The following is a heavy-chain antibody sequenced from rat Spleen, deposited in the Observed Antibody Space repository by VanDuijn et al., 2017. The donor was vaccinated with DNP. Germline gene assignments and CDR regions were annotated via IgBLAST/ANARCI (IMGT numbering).Heavy chain of an antibody. Sequence: EVQLVQSGGGLLQPGRSLTLSCAASGFAFSDYYMAWVRQAPSKGLEWVAYIGSPAYAPYYADSVKGRFTISRDNAKSTLYLQMNTLRSEDMATYYCVRWNSGHFDYWGQGVMVTVSS. CDR3: VRWNSGHFDY. CDR1: GFAFSDYY. V-gene: IGHV5-22*01. CDR2: IGSPAYAP. D-gene: IGHD4-3*01. J-gene: IGHJ2*01.